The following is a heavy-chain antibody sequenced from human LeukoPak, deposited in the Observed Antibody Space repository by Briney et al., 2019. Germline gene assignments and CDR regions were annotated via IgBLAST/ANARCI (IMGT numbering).Heavy chain of an antibody. CDR1: GGSISSGGYY. CDR3: ARHGWGGSYRFFDC. CDR2: INHSGST. V-gene: IGHV4-39*01. D-gene: IGHD1-26*01. Sequence: PSQTLSLTCTVSGGSISSGGYYWSWIRQPPGRGLEWIGEINHSGSTNYNPSLKSRVTISVDTSKNQFSLKLSSVTAADTAVYYCARHGWGGSYRFFDCWGQGTLVTVSS. J-gene: IGHJ4*02.